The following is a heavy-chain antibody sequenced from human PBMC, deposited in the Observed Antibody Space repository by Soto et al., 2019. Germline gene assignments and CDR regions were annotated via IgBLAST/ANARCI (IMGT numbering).Heavy chain of an antibody. J-gene: IGHJ4*02. Sequence: GGSLRLSCAASGFTFSSYAMSWVRQAPGKGLEWVSAISGSGGSKYYADSVKGRFTISRDNSKNTLYLQMNSLRAEDTAVYYCAKDRGDYGYFDYWGQGTLVTVSS. D-gene: IGHD4-17*01. CDR2: ISGSGGSK. CDR3: AKDRGDYGYFDY. V-gene: IGHV3-23*01. CDR1: GFTFSSYA.